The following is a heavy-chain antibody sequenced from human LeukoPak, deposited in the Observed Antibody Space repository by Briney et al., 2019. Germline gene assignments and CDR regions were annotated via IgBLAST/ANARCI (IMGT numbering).Heavy chain of an antibody. CDR1: GFTFSNYW. J-gene: IGHJ4*02. CDR3: ARRRGLDY. Sequence: GGSLRLSCAASGFTFSNYWMTWVRQAPGKGLEWVANIKPDGSEKYYVDSVKGRFTISRDNAKNSLYLQMNSLRAEDTAVFYCARRRGLDYCGQGTLVTVSS. V-gene: IGHV3-7*01. CDR2: IKPDGSEK.